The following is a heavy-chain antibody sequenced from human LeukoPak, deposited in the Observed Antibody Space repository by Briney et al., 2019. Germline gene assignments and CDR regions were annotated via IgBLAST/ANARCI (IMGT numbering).Heavy chain of an antibody. J-gene: IGHJ5*02. Sequence: SETLSLTCTVSGDSISSYYWSWIRQPARQGLEWIGRIYASGSTNYNPSLKSRVTMSLDTSKNQFSLNLSSVTAADTAAYYCARKALPGNWFDPWGQGTLVTVSS. CDR2: IYASGST. V-gene: IGHV4-4*07. CDR3: ARKALPGNWFDP. CDR1: GDSISSYY.